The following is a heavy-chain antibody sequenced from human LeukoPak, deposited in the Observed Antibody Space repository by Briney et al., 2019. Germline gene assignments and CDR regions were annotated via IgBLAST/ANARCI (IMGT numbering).Heavy chain of an antibody. Sequence: ASVKVSCKASGYTFTGYYMHWVRQAPGQGREWMGWINPNSGGTNYAQKFQGRVTMTRDTSISTAYMELSRLRSDDTAVYYCARDSPPAVFMEWELPRLGYYFGYWGQGTLVTVSS. D-gene: IGHD1-26*01. J-gene: IGHJ4*02. CDR2: INPNSGGT. CDR1: GYTFTGYY. V-gene: IGHV1-2*02. CDR3: ARDSPPAVFMEWELPRLGYYFGY.